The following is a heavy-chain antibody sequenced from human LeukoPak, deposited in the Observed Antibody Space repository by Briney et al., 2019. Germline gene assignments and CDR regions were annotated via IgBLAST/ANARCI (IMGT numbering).Heavy chain of an antibody. Sequence: NPSETLSLTCTVSGGSISSSSYYWGWIRQPPGKGLEWIGSIYYSGSTYYNPSLKSRVTISVDTSKNQFSLKLSSVTAADTAVYYCARVGSTESYWGQGTLVTVSS. CDR2: IYYSGST. D-gene: IGHD5/OR15-5a*01. V-gene: IGHV4-39*07. CDR3: ARVGSTESY. J-gene: IGHJ4*02. CDR1: GGSISSSSYY.